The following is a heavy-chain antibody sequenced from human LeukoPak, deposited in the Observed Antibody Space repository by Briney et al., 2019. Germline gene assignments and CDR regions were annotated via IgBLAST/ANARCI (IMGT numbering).Heavy chain of an antibody. J-gene: IGHJ4*02. D-gene: IGHD3-10*01. V-gene: IGHV3-23*01. CDR3: AKSHYYGSGSYRWFDY. CDR2: ISGSGGST. Sequence: PGGSLRLSCAASGFTFSSYAMSWVRQAPGKGLEWVSAISGSGGSTYYADSVKGRFTTSRDNSKNTLYLQMNSLRAEDTAVYYCAKSHYYGSGSYRWFDYWGQGTLVTVSS. CDR1: GFTFSSYA.